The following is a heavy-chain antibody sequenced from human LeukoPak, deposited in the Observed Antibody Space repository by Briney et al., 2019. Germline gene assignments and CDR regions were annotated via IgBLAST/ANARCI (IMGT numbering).Heavy chain of an antibody. V-gene: IGHV4-31*03. CDR3: ARSTGGATAADFDP. Sequence: PSETLSLTCTVSGGSISGGAYYWGWIRQHPGKGLEWIGYISYSGTTYYNPSLKSRATISVDTSKNHFSLNLISMTDADTAMYYCARSTGGATAADFDPWGQGTLVTVSS. CDR1: GGSISGGAYY. D-gene: IGHD6-13*01. CDR2: ISYSGTT. J-gene: IGHJ5*02.